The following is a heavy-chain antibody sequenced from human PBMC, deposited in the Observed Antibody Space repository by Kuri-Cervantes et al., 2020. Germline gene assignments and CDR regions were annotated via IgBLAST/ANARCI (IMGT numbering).Heavy chain of an antibody. CDR3: ARDGWVTMYHLDS. D-gene: IGHD4-17*01. CDR2: ISSSSSTI. CDR1: GFTFSSYS. J-gene: IGHJ4*02. Sequence: GGSLRLSCAASGFTFSSYSMNWVRQAPGKGLEWVSYISSSSSTIYYADSVKGRFTISRDNAKNSLYLQMNSLRAEDTAVYYCARDGWVTMYHLDSWGQGTLVTVSS. V-gene: IGHV3-48*01.